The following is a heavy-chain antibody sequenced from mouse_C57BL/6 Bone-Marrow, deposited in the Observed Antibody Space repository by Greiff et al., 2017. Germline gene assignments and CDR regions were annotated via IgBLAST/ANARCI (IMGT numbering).Heavy chain of an antibody. V-gene: IGHV1-54*01. Sequence: QVQLQQSGAELVRPGTSVKVSCKASGYAFTNYLIEWVKQRPGQGLEWIGVINPGSGGTNYNEKFKGKATLTADKSSSPAYMQLSSLTSEESAVYFCARSGYYYGSSLFAYWGQGTLVTVSA. J-gene: IGHJ3*01. CDR1: GYAFTNYL. CDR2: INPGSGGT. CDR3: ARSGYYYGSSLFAY. D-gene: IGHD1-1*01.